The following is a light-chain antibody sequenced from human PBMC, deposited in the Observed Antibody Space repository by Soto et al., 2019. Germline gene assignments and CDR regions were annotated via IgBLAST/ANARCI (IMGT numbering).Light chain of an antibody. CDR2: GAS. Sequence: EIVMTQSPATLSVSPGERVTFSCRASQSVTSSLAWYQHKPGQAPRLLISGASTGATGVPARFSGSGSGTEFTLTINSLQSEDFAIYYCQQYNKWSVTFGGGTKVDIK. J-gene: IGKJ4*01. CDR3: QQYNKWSVT. CDR1: QSVTSS. V-gene: IGKV3-15*01.